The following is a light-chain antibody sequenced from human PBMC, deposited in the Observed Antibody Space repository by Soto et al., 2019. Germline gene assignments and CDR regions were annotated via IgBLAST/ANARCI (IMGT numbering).Light chain of an antibody. CDR1: QGIRKN. CDR2: AAS. J-gene: IGKJ5*01. Sequence: NRMPRLPSSLSSSVGPELTITSRAGQGIRKNLAWYQQKSGKAPKRLIYAASTLQSGVPSRFSGTGSGTDFTLTISSLQPEDSATYYCQQLNNYPITFGQGTRLEIK. V-gene: IGKV1-17*01. CDR3: QQLNNYPIT.